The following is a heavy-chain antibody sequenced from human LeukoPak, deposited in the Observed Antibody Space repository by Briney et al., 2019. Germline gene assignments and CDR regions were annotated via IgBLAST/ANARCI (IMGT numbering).Heavy chain of an antibody. D-gene: IGHD3-3*01. Sequence: SETLSLTCTASGGSISRFYWNWIRQTPGKGLEWIGYIYYSGSAIYSPSLRSRVTISVDTSKNQFSLRLTSVTAADTAVYYCARGPEWYYFDHWGQGTLVTVSS. CDR1: GGSISRFY. V-gene: IGHV4-59*08. CDR3: ARGPEWYYFDH. CDR2: IYYSGSA. J-gene: IGHJ4*02.